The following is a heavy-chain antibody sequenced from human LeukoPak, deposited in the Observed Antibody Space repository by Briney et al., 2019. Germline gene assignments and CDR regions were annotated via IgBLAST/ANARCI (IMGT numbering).Heavy chain of an antibody. Sequence: SETLSLTCTVSGGSISSYYWSWIRQPPGKGLEWIGYIYYNGSTNYNPSLKSRVTISVDTSKNQFSLKLSSVTAADTAVYYCARESPEGAGFDYWGQGTLVTVSS. CDR3: ARESPEGAGFDY. V-gene: IGHV4-59*01. J-gene: IGHJ4*02. D-gene: IGHD6-19*01. CDR1: GGSISSYY. CDR2: IYYNGST.